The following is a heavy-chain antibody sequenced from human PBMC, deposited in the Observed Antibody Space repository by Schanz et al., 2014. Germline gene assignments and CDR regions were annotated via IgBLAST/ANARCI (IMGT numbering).Heavy chain of an antibody. V-gene: IGHV3-30-3*01. D-gene: IGHD2-15*01. CDR1: GFTFSSYA. J-gene: IGHJ6*03. Sequence: QGQLVESGGGVVQPGRSLRLSCAASGFTFSSYAMHWVRQAPGKGLEWVAVMSYDGSNKYYADSVKGRFTISRDTPNNTLNVQMTSLRADNTAVYYGTGENSGACYPAVTYYIDVWGKGTTVTVSS. CDR2: MSYDGSNK. CDR3: TGENSGACYPAVTYYIDV.